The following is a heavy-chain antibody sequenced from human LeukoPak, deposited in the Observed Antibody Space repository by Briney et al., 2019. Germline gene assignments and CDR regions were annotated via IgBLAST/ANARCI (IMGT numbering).Heavy chain of an antibody. CDR2: ISSSSSYI. CDR3: ATALFCSSTSCPKTDY. CDR1: GFTFSSYS. Sequence: GGSLRLSCAASGFTFSSYSMNWVRQAPGKGLEWVSSISSSSSYIYYADSVKGRFTISRDNAKNSLYLQMNSLRAEDTAVYYCATALFCSSTSCPKTDYWGQGTLVTVSS. V-gene: IGHV3-21*01. D-gene: IGHD2-2*01. J-gene: IGHJ4*02.